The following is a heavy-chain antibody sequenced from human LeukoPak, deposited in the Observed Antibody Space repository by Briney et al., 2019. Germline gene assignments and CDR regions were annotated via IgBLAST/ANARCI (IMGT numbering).Heavy chain of an antibody. J-gene: IGHJ4*02. CDR1: GFTFSSYW. CDR3: ASQTYSSSCYY. D-gene: IGHD6-13*01. V-gene: IGHV3-74*01. Sequence: GGSLRLSCAASGFTFSSYWMHWVRQAPGKGLVWVSRINSGGSSTGYADSVKGRFTISRDNAKNTLYLQMNSLRAEDTAVYYCASQTYSSSCYYWGQGTLVTVSS. CDR2: INSGGSST.